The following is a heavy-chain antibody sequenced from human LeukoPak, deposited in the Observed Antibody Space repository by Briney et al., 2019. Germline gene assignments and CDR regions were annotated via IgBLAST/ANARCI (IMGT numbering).Heavy chain of an antibody. CDR1: GGSFSGYY. D-gene: IGHD3-22*01. V-gene: IGHV4-34*01. Sequence: SETLSLTCAVYGGSFSGYYWSWIRQPPGKGLEWIGEINHSGSTNYNPPLKSRVTISVDTSKNQFSLKLSSVTAADTAVYYCARATRDSSGYYADYWGQGTLVTVSS. CDR3: ARATRDSSGYYADY. CDR2: INHSGST. J-gene: IGHJ4*02.